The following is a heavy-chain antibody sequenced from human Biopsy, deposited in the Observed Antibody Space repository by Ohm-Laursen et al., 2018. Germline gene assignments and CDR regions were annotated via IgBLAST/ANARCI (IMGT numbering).Heavy chain of an antibody. D-gene: IGHD2-15*01. CDR2: INPHSGTT. Sequence: ATVKISCKASGYTFTGQYLHWVRQVPGQGLEWMGWINPHSGTTKFAQDFQGRVTMTRDTPITTAYMELRRLRSDDTAVYYCAKGQDLRGGAEYFQHWGQGALVAVSS. CDR1: GYTFTGQY. J-gene: IGHJ1*01. V-gene: IGHV1-2*02. CDR3: AKGQDLRGGAEYFQH.